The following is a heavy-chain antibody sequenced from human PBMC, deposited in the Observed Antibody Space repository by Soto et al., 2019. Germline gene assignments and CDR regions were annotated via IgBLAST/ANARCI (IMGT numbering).Heavy chain of an antibody. V-gene: IGHV3-48*02. J-gene: IGHJ4*02. CDR1: GFTFSDYS. Sequence: EVHLVESGGDSVQPGGSVRLSCADSGFTFSDYSMNWVRQAPGEGLEWVSYIDSSGSTIKYADSVKGRFTISRDNAKNSVYLQMSSLRDEDAAVYYCARVGMEWSYTCDYWGQGTLVTVSS. D-gene: IGHD3-3*01. CDR2: IDSSGSTI. CDR3: ARVGMEWSYTCDY.